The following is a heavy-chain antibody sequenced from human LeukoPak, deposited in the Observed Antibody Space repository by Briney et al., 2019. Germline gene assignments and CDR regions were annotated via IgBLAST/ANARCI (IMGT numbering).Heavy chain of an antibody. V-gene: IGHV3-33*08. CDR2: IWYDGSNK. D-gene: IGHD3-16*01. Sequence: GGSLRLSCAASGFTFDYYAMHWVRQAPGKGLEWVAVIWYDGSNKYYADSVKGRFTISRDNSKNTLYLQMNSLRAEDTAVYYCARLRFDAFDIWGQGTMVTVSS. CDR1: GFTFDYYA. CDR3: ARLRFDAFDI. J-gene: IGHJ3*02.